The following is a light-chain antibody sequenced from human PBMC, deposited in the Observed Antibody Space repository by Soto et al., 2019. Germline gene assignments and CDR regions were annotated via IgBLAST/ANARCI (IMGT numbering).Light chain of an antibody. CDR3: MQGIQRPPT. CDR2: LGS. V-gene: IGKV2-28*01. CDR1: QTLLQTNGYNY. Sequence: DIVMTQSPLSLPVTPGEPASISCRSSQTLLQTNGYNYLDWYLQKPGQSPQLLIYLGSNRASGVPDRFSGSGSGTDFTLKISRVEAEDGGVYYCMQGIQRPPTFGRGTKLEIK. J-gene: IGKJ2*01.